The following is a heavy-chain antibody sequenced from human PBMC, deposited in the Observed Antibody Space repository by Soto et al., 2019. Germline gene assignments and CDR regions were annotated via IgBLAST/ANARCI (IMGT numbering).Heavy chain of an antibody. CDR1: GFTFSSYA. V-gene: IGHV3-30-3*01. J-gene: IGHJ6*02. CDR3: ARDGVVVVAASYYYYYGMDV. D-gene: IGHD2-15*01. CDR2: ISYDGSNK. Sequence: TGGSLRLSCAASGFTFSSYAMSWVRQAPGKGLEWVAVISYDGSNKCYADSVKGRFTISRDNSKNTLYLQMNSLRAEDTAVYYCARDGVVVVAASYYYYYGMDVWGHGTTVTVSS.